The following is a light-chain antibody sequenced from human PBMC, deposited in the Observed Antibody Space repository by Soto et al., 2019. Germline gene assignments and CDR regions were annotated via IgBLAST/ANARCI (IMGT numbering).Light chain of an antibody. Sequence: QSVLTQPASVSGSPGQSITISCTGTSSDVGAYDYVSWFQQHPGKAPKLMIFEVNDRPSGVSNRFSSSKSGNAASLTISGLQAEDEADYYCSSYTTSSTYVFGTGTKLTVL. CDR3: SSYTTSSTYV. CDR1: SSDVGAYDY. CDR2: EVN. J-gene: IGLJ1*01. V-gene: IGLV2-14*01.